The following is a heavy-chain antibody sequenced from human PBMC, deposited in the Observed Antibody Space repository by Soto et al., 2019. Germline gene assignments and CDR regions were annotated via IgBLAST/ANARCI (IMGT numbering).Heavy chain of an antibody. CDR3: ARGRGVAATLVY. V-gene: IGHV1-69*13. CDR1: GGTFGSYA. Sequence: SVKVSCKASGGTFGSYAISWVRLAPGQGLEWMGGIIPIFGTANYAQKFQGRVTITADESTSTAYMELSSLRSEDTAVYYCARGRGVAATLVYWGQGTLVTVSS. D-gene: IGHD2-15*01. CDR2: IIPIFGTA. J-gene: IGHJ4*02.